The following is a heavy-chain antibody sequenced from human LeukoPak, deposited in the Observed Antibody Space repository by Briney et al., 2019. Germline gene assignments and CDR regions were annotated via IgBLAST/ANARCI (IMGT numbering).Heavy chain of an antibody. D-gene: IGHD6-19*01. CDR1: GYTFTSYV. Sequence: ASVKVSCKASGYTFTSYVVHWVRQTPGQRLEWMGWINAGNGDTKYSQNFQGRVTITRDTSASTAYMEVSSLRSEDTTVYYCARAPRSGWYWDYWGQGTLVTVSS. J-gene: IGHJ4*02. CDR2: INAGNGDT. CDR3: ARAPRSGWYWDY. V-gene: IGHV1-3*01.